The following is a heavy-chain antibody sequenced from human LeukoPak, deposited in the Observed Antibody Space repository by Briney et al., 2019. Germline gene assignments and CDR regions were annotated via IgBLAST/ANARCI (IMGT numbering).Heavy chain of an antibody. V-gene: IGHV3-21*01. CDR2: ISGSSSYI. Sequence: GGSLRLSCAASGFTFSNAWMSWVRQAPGKGLEWFSSISGSSSYIYYADSVKGRFTISRDNAKNLLFLQMNSLRAEDTAVYYCARGLTTVTSYYFDYWGQGTLVTVSS. D-gene: IGHD4-11*01. CDR1: GFTFSNAW. CDR3: ARGLTTVTSYYFDY. J-gene: IGHJ4*02.